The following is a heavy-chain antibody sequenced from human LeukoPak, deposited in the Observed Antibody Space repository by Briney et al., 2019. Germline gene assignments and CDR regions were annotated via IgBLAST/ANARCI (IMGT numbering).Heavy chain of an antibody. D-gene: IGHD6-19*01. CDR3: ARATYSSGWFHLQYFDY. V-gene: IGHV1-69*13. CDR2: IIPIFGTA. CDR1: GGTFSSYA. J-gene: IGHJ4*02. Sequence: ASVKVSCKASGGTFSSYAISWVRQAPGQGLERMGGIIPIFGTANYAQKFQGRVTITADESTSTAYMELSSLRSEDTAVYYCARATYSSGWFHLQYFDYWGQGTLVTVSS.